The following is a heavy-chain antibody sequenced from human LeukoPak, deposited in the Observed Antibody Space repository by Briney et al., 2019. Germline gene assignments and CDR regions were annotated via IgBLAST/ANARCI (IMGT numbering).Heavy chain of an antibody. CDR3: VRVTGYHHFDY. D-gene: IGHD5-18*01. CDR2: MHHGGNT. V-gene: IGHV4-38-2*02. CDR1: HFSIITGDS. Sequence: ASETLSLTCTVSHFSIITGDSWGWIRQPPGKRLEWLATMHHGGNTFYNPSLGSRVSRSMDTSKNQFSLNLASVTAADTAIYYCVRVTGYHHFDYWGQGTLVTVSS. J-gene: IGHJ4*02.